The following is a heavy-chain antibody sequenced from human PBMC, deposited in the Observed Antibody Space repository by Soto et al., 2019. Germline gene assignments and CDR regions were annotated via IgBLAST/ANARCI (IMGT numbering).Heavy chain of an antibody. Sequence: QVQLVQSGAEVKKPGSSVKVSCKASGGTFSSYTISWVRQAPGQGLEWMGRIIPILGIANYAQKFQGRVTITADKSTSTAYREVSSLRSEDTAVYYCARGVVRGEGVWGQGTTVTVSS. V-gene: IGHV1-69*02. J-gene: IGHJ6*02. D-gene: IGHD3-10*01. CDR1: GGTFSSYT. CDR3: ARGVVRGEGV. CDR2: IIPILGIA.